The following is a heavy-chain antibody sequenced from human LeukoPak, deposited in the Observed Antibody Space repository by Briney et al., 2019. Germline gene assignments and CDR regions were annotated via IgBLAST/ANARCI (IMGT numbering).Heavy chain of an antibody. Sequence: GSLRLSCAASGFNFRKYWMQWVRQVPGKGLVWVSEINPDGVYSGHSNSVRGRFTISRDNAKNTLYLQMTSLSAEDTAVYYCARSLGDWGQGTLVSVSS. J-gene: IGHJ4*01. CDR2: INPDGVYS. D-gene: IGHD3-16*01. CDR1: GFNFRKYW. CDR3: ARSLGD. V-gene: IGHV3-74*01.